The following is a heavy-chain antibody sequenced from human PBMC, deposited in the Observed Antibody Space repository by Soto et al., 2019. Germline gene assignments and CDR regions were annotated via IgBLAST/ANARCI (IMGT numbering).Heavy chain of an antibody. CDR1: GDNVSDNSAT. V-gene: IGHV6-1*01. Sequence: SPTLSLTCAISGDNVSDNSATWNWIRQSPSRGLEWLGKTYYRSNWYNDYSVSVKSRITINPDTSKNQFSLQLNSVTPEDTAVYYCARSRSSNYFYYGLDVWGQGTTVTVSS. J-gene: IGHJ6*02. D-gene: IGHD6-6*01. CDR3: ARSRSSNYFYYGLDV. CDR2: TYYRSNWYN.